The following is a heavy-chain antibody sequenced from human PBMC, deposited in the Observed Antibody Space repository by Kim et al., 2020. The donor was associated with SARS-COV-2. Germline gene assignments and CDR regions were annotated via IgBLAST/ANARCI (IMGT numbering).Heavy chain of an antibody. D-gene: IGHD3-16*01. Sequence: GGSLRLSCVASGFTFSNYWMKWVRQAPGKGLEWVATIKQDDSEKYYLGSVKGRFTISRDNTGNSVHLQMNSLRVDDTAVYYCARQLGENRFDLRPYLDYWGQGVPVTVSS. J-gene: IGHJ4*02. V-gene: IGHV3-7*01. CDR3: ARQLGENRFDLRPYLDY. CDR2: IKQDDSEK. CDR1: GFTFSNYW.